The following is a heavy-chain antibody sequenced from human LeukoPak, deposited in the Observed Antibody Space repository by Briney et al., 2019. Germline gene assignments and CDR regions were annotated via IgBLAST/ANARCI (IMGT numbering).Heavy chain of an antibody. CDR3: ARETETDTSMVPYNWFDP. CDR2: IYTSGST. V-gene: IGHV4-61*02. D-gene: IGHD5-18*01. J-gene: IGHJ5*02. Sequence: SETLSLTCTVSGGSISSGSYYWSWIRQPAGKGLEWIGRIYTSGSTNYNPSLKSRVTISVDTSKNQFSLNLSSVTAADTAVYYCARETETDTSMVPYNWFDPWGQGTLVTVSS. CDR1: GGSISSGSYY.